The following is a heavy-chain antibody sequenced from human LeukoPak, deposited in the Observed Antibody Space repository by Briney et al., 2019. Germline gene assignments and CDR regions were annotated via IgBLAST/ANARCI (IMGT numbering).Heavy chain of an antibody. CDR2: ISSSGGST. Sequence: GGSLRLSCAASGFTFSSYAMNWVRQAPGKGLEWVSAISSSGGSTYYADSVKGRFTISRDNSKNTLYLQMNSLRAEDTAVYYCAKDRRPKIAAAGTNPVFDYWGQGTLVTVSS. D-gene: IGHD6-13*01. V-gene: IGHV3-23*01. CDR3: AKDRRPKIAAAGTNPVFDY. J-gene: IGHJ4*02. CDR1: GFTFSSYA.